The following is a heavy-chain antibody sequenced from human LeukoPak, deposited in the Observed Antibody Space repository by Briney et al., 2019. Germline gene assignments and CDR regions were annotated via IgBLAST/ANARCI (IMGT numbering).Heavy chain of an antibody. J-gene: IGHJ4*02. CDR1: GFTFSSYG. Sequence: GGSLRLSCAASGFTFSSYGMHWVRQAPGKGLEWVAFIRYDGSNKYYADSVKGRFTISRDNSKNTLYLQMNSLRAEDTAVYYCAKRAPYDSSGYYWYYFDYWGQGTLVTVSS. D-gene: IGHD3-22*01. CDR2: IRYDGSNK. CDR3: AKRAPYDSSGYYWYYFDY. V-gene: IGHV3-30*02.